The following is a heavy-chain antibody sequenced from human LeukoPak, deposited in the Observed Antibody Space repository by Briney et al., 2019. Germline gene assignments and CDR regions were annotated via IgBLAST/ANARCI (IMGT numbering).Heavy chain of an antibody. Sequence: GESLKISCKGSGYSFTSYWIGWVRQMPGKGLEWMGIIYPGDSDTRYSPSFQGQVTISADKSISTAYLQWSSLKASDTAMYCCARQMTTVTGRDAFDIWGQGTMVTVSS. CDR1: GYSFTSYW. D-gene: IGHD4-17*01. CDR3: ARQMTTVTGRDAFDI. V-gene: IGHV5-51*01. J-gene: IGHJ3*02. CDR2: IYPGDSDT.